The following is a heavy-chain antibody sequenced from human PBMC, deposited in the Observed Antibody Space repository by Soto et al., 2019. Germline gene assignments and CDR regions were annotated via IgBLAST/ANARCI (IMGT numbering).Heavy chain of an antibody. CDR1: GYTFTSYG. J-gene: IGHJ6*02. V-gene: IGHV1-18*04. CDR3: ARVPRSYYQTSYYYGMDV. CDR2: ISAYNGNT. Sequence: ASVKVSCKASGYTFTSYGISWARQAPGQGLEWMGWISAYNGNTNYAQKLQGRVTMTTDTSTSTAYMELRSLRSDDTAVYYCARVPRSYYQTSYYYGMDVWGQGTTVTVS. D-gene: IGHD3-10*01.